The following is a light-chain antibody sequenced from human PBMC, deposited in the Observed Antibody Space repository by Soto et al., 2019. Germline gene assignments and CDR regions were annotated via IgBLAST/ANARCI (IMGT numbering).Light chain of an antibody. CDR2: GAT. CDR3: QQYLTSPKT. J-gene: IGKJ1*01. CDR1: QSVGSD. V-gene: IGKV3D-15*02. Sequence: EIVMTQSPATLSVSPGERATLSCRASQSVGSDLAWYQQKPGQAPRLLIYGATTRATSIPARFSGSGSGTDFTLTISRLEPEDFAVYYCQQYLTSPKTFGQGTKVDIK.